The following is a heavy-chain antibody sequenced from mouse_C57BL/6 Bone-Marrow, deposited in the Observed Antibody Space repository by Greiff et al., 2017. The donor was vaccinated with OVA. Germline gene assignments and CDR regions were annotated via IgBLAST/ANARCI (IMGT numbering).Heavy chain of an antibody. V-gene: IGHV1-76*01. J-gene: IGHJ2*01. CDR1: GYTFTDYY. CDR3: ARVDY. Sequence: VQLQESGAELVRPGASVKLSCKASGYTFTDYYINWVKQRPGQGLEWIARIYPGSGNTYYNEKFKGKATLTAEKSSSTAYMQLSSLTSEDSAVYFCARVDYWGQGTTLTVSS. CDR2: IYPGSGNT.